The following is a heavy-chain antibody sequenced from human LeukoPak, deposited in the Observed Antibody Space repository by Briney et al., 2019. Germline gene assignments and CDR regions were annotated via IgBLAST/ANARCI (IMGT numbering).Heavy chain of an antibody. CDR1: EFTVSSYY. D-gene: IGHD1-7*01. CDR3: ASCRWNYHYFQS. CDR2: IYTGGNT. V-gene: IGHV3-66*01. J-gene: IGHJ4*02. Sequence: GGSLRLSCAASEFTVSSYYMTWVRQAPGKGLEWVSLIYTGGNTYYADSVKDRFTISRDTSRNTLYLQMNSLRADDTAVYYSASCRWNYHYFQSWGQGTLVTVSS.